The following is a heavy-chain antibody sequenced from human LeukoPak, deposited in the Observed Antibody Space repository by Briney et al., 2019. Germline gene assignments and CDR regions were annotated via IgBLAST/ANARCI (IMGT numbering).Heavy chain of an antibody. J-gene: IGHJ5*02. CDR1: GGSFSGYY. Sequence: PSETLSLTCAVYGGSFSGYYWSWIRQPPGKGLEWIGEINHSGSTNYNPSLKSRVTISVDTSKNQFSLKLSSVTAADTAVYYCARRRDSVVVPAAKGLWFDPWGQGTLVTVSS. CDR3: ARRRDSVVVPAAKGLWFDP. CDR2: INHSGST. V-gene: IGHV4-34*01. D-gene: IGHD2-2*01.